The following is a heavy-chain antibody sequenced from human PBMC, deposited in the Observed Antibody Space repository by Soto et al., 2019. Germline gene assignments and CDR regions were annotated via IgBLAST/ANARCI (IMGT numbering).Heavy chain of an antibody. J-gene: IGHJ4*02. D-gene: IGHD5-18*01. CDR2: IYYSGST. Sequence: PSETLSLTCTVSGGSISSYYWSWIRQPPGKGLEWIGYIYYSGSTNYNPSLKSRVTISVDTSKNQFSLKLSSVTAADTAVYYCARLTLDTAMVFDYWGQGTLVTVSS. CDR1: GGSISSYY. V-gene: IGHV4-59*01. CDR3: ARLTLDTAMVFDY.